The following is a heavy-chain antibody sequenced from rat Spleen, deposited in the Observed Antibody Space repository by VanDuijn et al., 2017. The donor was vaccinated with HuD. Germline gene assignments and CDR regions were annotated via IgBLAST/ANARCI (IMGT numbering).Heavy chain of an antibody. CDR1: GFIFRNYD. CDR2: IRYDGSNT. J-gene: IGHJ2*01. Sequence: EVRLVESGGGLVRPGGSLKVSCEASGFIFRNYDMAWVRQAPTKGLEWVASIRYDGSNTYYRDSVKGRFTISRDIAKSTLFLQMNSLKSEDTATYYCTRGGFYRYWGQGVMVTVSS. CDR3: TRGGFYRY. D-gene: IGHD1-3*01. V-gene: IGHV5-29*01.